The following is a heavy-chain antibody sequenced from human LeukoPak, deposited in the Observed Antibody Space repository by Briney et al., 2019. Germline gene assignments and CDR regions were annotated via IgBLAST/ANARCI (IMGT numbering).Heavy chain of an antibody. CDR3: ARVLSYYYYMDV. CDR2: ISSNGGST. CDR1: GFTFSSYA. V-gene: IGHV3-64*01. Sequence: GGSLRLSCAASGFTFSSYAMHWVRQAPGKGLEYVSAISSNGGSTYYANSVKGRFTISRDNSKNTLYLQMGSLRAEDMAVYYCARVLSYYYYMDVWGKGTTVTVSS. J-gene: IGHJ6*03.